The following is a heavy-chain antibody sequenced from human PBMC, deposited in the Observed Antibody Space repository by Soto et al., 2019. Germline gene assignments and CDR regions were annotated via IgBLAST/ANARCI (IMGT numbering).Heavy chain of an antibody. J-gene: IGHJ5*02. Sequence: GGSLRLSCAASGFTFRNYEMNWVRQAPGKGLEWISYISNGASSIEYADSVKGRFTVSRDNAKSLLYLQMTSLRVEDTAVYFCGRVSSASGTFGWLDPWGQGTLVTVSS. CDR2: ISNGASSI. CDR1: GFTFRNYE. D-gene: IGHD3-10*01. CDR3: GRVSSASGTFGWLDP. V-gene: IGHV3-48*03.